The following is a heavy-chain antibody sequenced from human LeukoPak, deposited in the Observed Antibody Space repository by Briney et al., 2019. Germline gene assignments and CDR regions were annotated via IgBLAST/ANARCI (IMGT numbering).Heavy chain of an antibody. J-gene: IGHJ6*03. D-gene: IGHD4-11*01. CDR3: ARVGYSNSYYYYYMDV. V-gene: IGHV4-59*01. CDR2: IYYSGST. CDR1: GDGISDIY. Sequence: SETLSLTCAVSGDGISDIYWSWIRQPPGKGLEWIGYIYYSGSTNYNPPLKSRVTISVDTSKNQFSLKLSSVTAADTAVYYCARVGYSNSYYYYYMDVWGKGTTVTVSS.